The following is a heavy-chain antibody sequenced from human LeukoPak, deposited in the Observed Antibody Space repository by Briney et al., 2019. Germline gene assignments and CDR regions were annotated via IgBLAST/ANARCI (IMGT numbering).Heavy chain of an antibody. Sequence: GSLRLSCAASGFTFSSYAMHWVRQAPGKGLEWVTFTRYDGVNKYCADSVKGRFTISRDNSKNTLYLQMNSLRAEDTAVYYCAKDGMVRGVIDYWGQGTLVTVSS. CDR2: TRYDGVNK. D-gene: IGHD3-10*01. V-gene: IGHV3-30*02. CDR1: GFTFSSYA. J-gene: IGHJ4*02. CDR3: AKDGMVRGVIDY.